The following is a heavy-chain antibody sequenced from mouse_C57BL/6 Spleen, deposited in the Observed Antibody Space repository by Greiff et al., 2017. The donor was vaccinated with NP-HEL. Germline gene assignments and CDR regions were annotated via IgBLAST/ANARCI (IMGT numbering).Heavy chain of an antibody. J-gene: IGHJ3*01. CDR1: SYTFTDYE. CDR3: TDWGVAY. D-gene: IGHD4-1*01. Sequence: VQLQESGAELVRPGASVTLSCKASSYTFTDYEMHWVKQTPVHGLEWIGPIDPETGGTAYNQKFKGKAILTADKSSSPAYMELSSLTSEDSAVYYCTDWGVAYWGQGTLVTVSA. CDR2: IDPETGGT. V-gene: IGHV1-15*01.